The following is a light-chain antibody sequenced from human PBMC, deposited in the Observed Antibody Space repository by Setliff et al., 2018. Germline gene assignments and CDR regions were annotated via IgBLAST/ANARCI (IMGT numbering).Light chain of an antibody. V-gene: IGKV3-15*01. Sequence: EIVMTQSPATLSVSPGERATLSCRASQSIGSNLAWYQQKPGQAPRLLIYSLATRATGVPARFSGSGSGTEFTLTISSLQSEDFALYHCQQYNDWPATFGQGTKVDIK. CDR3: QQYNDWPAT. CDR2: SLA. CDR1: QSIGSN. J-gene: IGKJ1*01.